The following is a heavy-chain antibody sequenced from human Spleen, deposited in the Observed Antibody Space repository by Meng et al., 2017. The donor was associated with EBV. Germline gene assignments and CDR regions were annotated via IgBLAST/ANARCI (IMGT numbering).Heavy chain of an antibody. J-gene: IGHJ4*02. V-gene: IGHV4-61*01. D-gene: IGHD3-10*01. CDR2: IYYSGST. CDR3: ARSYGASADY. CDR1: GGSVSSASYH. Sequence: QVQLQASGPGLVVPSEPLSLPCTVSGGSVSSASYHWNWIRQPPGKGLEWIGYIYYSGSTNYNSSLKSRVTISVDTSKNQFSLKLNAMTAADTAVYYCARSYGASADYWGQGTLVTVSS.